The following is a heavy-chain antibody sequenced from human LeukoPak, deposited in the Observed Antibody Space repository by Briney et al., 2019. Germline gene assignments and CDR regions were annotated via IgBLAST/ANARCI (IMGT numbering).Heavy chain of an antibody. D-gene: IGHD2-15*01. CDR2: IYYSGST. Sequence: SETLSLTCTASGGSISSYYWSWIRQPPGKGLEWIGYIYYSGSTNYNPSLKSRVTISVDTSKNQFSLKLSSVTAADTAVYYCARVGCSGGSCYSDAFDIWGQGTMVTVSS. CDR1: GGSISSYY. J-gene: IGHJ3*02. CDR3: ARVGCSGGSCYSDAFDI. V-gene: IGHV4-59*01.